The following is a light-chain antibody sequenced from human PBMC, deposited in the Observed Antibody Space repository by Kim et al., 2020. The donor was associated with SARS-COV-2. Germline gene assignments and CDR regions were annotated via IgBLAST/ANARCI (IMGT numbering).Light chain of an antibody. J-gene: IGKJ2*01. CDR2: GAS. CDR1: QSVSSN. CDR3: QLYNKGMYT. V-gene: IGKV3D-15*01. Sequence: EIVMTQSPATLSVSPGERATLSCRASQSVSSNLAWYQKKPGQAPRLVIYGASTRAAGVPARFSGSVSGAEFTLTISNLQPEDCAVYYCQLYNKGMYTLGQGTNLHIK.